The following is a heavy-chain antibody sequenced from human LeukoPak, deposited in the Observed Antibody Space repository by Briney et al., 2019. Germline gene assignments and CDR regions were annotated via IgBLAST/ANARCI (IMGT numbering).Heavy chain of an antibody. CDR3: ARVNWYYFDY. CDR2: INHSGST. CDR1: GGSFSGYY. V-gene: IGHV4-34*01. J-gene: IGHJ4*02. D-gene: IGHD1-1*01. Sequence: SETLSLTCVVYGGSFSGYYWSWIRQPPGKGLEWIGEINHSGSTNYNPSLKSRVTISVDTSKNQFSLKLSSVTAADTAVYYCARVNWYYFDYWGQGTLVTVSS.